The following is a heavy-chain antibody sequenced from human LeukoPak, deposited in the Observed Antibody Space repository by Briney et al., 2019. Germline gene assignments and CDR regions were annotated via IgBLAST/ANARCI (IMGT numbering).Heavy chain of an antibody. CDR1: GFTFRSYW. J-gene: IGHJ4*02. D-gene: IGHD3-22*01. Sequence: GGSLRLSCAASGFTFRSYWMTWVRQAPGKGLEWVANINQDGSQKYYVDSVKGRFTISRDNAKSSLYLQMNSLRGEDTAVYYCARTSPPRYDYDRGGNYWGQGTLVTVSS. V-gene: IGHV3-7*01. CDR2: INQDGSQK. CDR3: ARTSPPRYDYDRGGNY.